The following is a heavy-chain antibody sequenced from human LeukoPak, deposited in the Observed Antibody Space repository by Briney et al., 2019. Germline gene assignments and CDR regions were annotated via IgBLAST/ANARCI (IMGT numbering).Heavy chain of an antibody. J-gene: IGHJ6*02. V-gene: IGHV1-69*04. Sequence: SVTVSCTASGGTFSSYAISWVRQAPGQGLEWTGRIIPILGIANYAQKFQGRVTITADKSTSTAYMELSSLRSEDTAVYYCARHEYCSSTSCPDYYYYYGMDVWGQGTTVTVSS. CDR3: ARHEYCSSTSCPDYYYYYGMDV. CDR1: GGTFSSYA. CDR2: IIPILGIA. D-gene: IGHD2-2*01.